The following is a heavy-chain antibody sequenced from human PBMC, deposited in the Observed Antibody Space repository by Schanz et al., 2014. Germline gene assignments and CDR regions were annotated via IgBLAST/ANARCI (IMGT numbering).Heavy chain of an antibody. Sequence: EVQLVESGGGLVQPGGSLRLSCAASGFTFSSYAMSWVRQAPGKGLEWVSALSGSGTSTYYADSVKGRFTISRDNSKNTLYLQMNSLRAEDTAVYYCARDGYNAYDLKRGDYWGQGTQVAVSS. J-gene: IGHJ4*02. CDR3: ARDGYNAYDLKRGDY. CDR2: LSGSGTST. V-gene: IGHV3-23*04. D-gene: IGHD5-12*01. CDR1: GFTFSSYA.